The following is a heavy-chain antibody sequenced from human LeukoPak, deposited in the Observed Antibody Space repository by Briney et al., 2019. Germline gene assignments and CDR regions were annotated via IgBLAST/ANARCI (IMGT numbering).Heavy chain of an antibody. CDR3: ARGGYYDSSGRNFDY. Sequence: GSLRLSCAASGFTFSSYCMSWVRQAPGKGLEWVANIKQNGNEKYYVDSVKGRFTISRDNAKNSLYLQMNSLRVEDTAVYYCARGGYYDSSGRNFDYWGQGTLVTVPP. D-gene: IGHD3-22*01. CDR2: IKQNGNEK. V-gene: IGHV3-7*05. J-gene: IGHJ4*02. CDR1: GFTFSSYC.